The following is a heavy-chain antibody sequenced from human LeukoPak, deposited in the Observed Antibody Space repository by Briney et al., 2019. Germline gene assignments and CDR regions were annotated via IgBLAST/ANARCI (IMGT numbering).Heavy chain of an antibody. CDR1: GGSISSGSYY. CDR2: IYTSGST. D-gene: IGHD2-15*01. V-gene: IGHV4-61*02. CDR3: ARAHCSGGSCYGGSYFYYYMDV. Sequence: SETLSLTCTVSGGSISSGSYYWSWIRQPAGKGLEWIGRIYTSGSTNYNPSLKSRVTISVDTSKNQFSLKLSSVTAADTAVYYCARAHCSGGSCYGGSYFYYYMDVWGKGTTVTISS. J-gene: IGHJ6*03.